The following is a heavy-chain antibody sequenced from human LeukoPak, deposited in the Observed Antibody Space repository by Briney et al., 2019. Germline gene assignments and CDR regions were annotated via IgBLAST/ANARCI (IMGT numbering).Heavy chain of an antibody. Sequence: GGSLRLSCAASGFTYSSYSMNWVRQAPGKGLAWVSSISSSSSYIYYADSVKGRFTISRDNAKNSLYLQMNSLRAENTAVYYCARDQNQLLPFDYWGQGTLVTVSS. J-gene: IGHJ4*02. D-gene: IGHD2-2*01. CDR3: ARDQNQLLPFDY. CDR1: GFTYSSYS. CDR2: ISSSSSYI. V-gene: IGHV3-21*01.